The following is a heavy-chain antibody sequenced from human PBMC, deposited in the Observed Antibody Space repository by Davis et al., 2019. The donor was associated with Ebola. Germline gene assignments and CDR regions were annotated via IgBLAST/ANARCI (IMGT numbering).Heavy chain of an antibody. CDR1: GGSISSYY. CDR3: ARVWYDFWSGYYRDNWFDP. CDR2: IYYSGST. J-gene: IGHJ5*02. D-gene: IGHD3-3*01. Sequence: SETLSLTCTVSGGSISSYYWSWIRQPPGKGLEWIGYIYYSGSTSYNPSLKSRVTISVDTSKNQFSLKLSSVTAADTAVYYCARVWYDFWSGYYRDNWFDPWGQGTLVTVSS. V-gene: IGHV4-59*01.